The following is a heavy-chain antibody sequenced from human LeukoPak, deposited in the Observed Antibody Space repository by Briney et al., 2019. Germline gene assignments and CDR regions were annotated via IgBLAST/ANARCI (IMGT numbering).Heavy chain of an antibody. CDR2: IYPGDSDT. D-gene: IGHD6-19*01. V-gene: IGHV5-51*01. CDR1: GYTFTRYW. J-gene: IGHJ5*02. CDR3: VRTSGWYSSWFDP. Sequence: PGESLKISCKGSGYTFTRYWIGWVRQMPGKGLEWMGIIYPGDSDTRYSPSFQGQVTISADKSITTAYMQRSSLKASDTAIYYCVRTSGWYSSWFDPWGQGTLGTLSS.